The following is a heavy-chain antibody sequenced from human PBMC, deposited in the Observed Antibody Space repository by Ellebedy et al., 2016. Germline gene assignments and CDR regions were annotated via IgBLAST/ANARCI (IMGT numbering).Heavy chain of an antibody. CDR3: ARGRGIFGVVIILTWFDP. J-gene: IGHJ5*02. CDR2: INHSGST. CDR1: GGSFSGYY. V-gene: IGHV4-34*01. Sequence: GSLRLSXAVYGGSFSGYYWSWIRQPPGKGLEWIGEINHSGSTNYNPSLKSRVTISVDTSKNQFSLKLSSVTAADTAVYYCARGRGIFGVVIILTWFDPWGQGTLVTVSS. D-gene: IGHD3-3*01.